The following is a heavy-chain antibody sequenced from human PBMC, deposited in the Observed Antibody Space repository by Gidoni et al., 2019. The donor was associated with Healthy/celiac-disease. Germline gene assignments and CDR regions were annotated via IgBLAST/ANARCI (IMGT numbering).Heavy chain of an antibody. D-gene: IGHD5-12*01. V-gene: IGHV3-30*18. CDR3: AKGHTVATTGVTDY. J-gene: IGHJ4*02. CDR1: GFTFSSYG. Sequence: QVQLVESGGGVVQPGRSLRLSLAAAGFTFSSYGMHWVRQAPGKGLELVAVISYDGSNKYYADSVKGRFTISRDNSKNTLYLQMNSLRAEDTAVYYCAKGHTVATTGVTDYWGQGTLVTVSS. CDR2: ISYDGSNK.